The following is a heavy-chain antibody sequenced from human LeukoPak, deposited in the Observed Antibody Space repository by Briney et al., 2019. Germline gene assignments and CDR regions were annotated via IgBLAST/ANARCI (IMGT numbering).Heavy chain of an antibody. Sequence: GGSLRLSCAASGFTFSSYEMNWVRQAPGKGLEWVSYISSSGSTIYYADSVKGRFTISRDNSKNTFYLQMNSLRAEDTAVYFCAKRGVVIRVILVGFHKEAYYFDSWGQGALVTVSS. D-gene: IGHD3-22*01. CDR3: AKRGVVIRVILVGFHKEAYYFDS. J-gene: IGHJ4*02. V-gene: IGHV3-48*03. CDR2: ISSSGSTI. CDR1: GFTFSSYE.